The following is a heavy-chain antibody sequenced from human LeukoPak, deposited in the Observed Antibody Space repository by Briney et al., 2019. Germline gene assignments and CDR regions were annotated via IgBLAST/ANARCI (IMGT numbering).Heavy chain of an antibody. CDR3: ASLAVAGLSEGY. J-gene: IGHJ4*02. Sequence: SETLSLTCAVSGGSISSYYWSWIRQPPGKGLEWIGEINHSGSTNYNPSLKSRVTISVDTSKNQFSLKLSSVTAADTAVYYCASLAVAGLSEGYWGQGTLVIVSS. D-gene: IGHD6-19*01. CDR1: GGSISSYY. CDR2: INHSGST. V-gene: IGHV4-34*01.